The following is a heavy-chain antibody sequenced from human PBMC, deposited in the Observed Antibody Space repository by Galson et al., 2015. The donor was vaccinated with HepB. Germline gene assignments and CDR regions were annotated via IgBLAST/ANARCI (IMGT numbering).Heavy chain of an antibody. CDR2: IYYSGGT. CDR3: ATLPLRITIFGVVTEWFDP. D-gene: IGHD3-3*01. J-gene: IGHJ5*02. CDR1: GGPISSSSYY. Sequence: SETLSLTCTVSGGPISSSSYYWGWIRQPPGKGLEWIGRIYYSGGTYYNPSLKSRVTISVDTSKNQFSLKLSSVTAADTAAYYCATLPLRITIFGVVTEWFDPWGQGTLVTVSS. V-gene: IGHV4-39*01.